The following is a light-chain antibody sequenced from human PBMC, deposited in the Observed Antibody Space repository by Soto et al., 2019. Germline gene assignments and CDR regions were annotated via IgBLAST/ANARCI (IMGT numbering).Light chain of an antibody. CDR1: QYISNY. J-gene: IGKJ2*01. CDR3: QQSYGTPYT. Sequence: DIQMTQSPSSLSASVGDRVTITCRASQYISNYLNWYQQKPGKAPKLLIFGATDLQGGVPPRFSGSGSGTDFTLTITSLQPEDCAAYCCQQSYGTPYTFGQGTRLEIK. CDR2: GAT. V-gene: IGKV1-39*01.